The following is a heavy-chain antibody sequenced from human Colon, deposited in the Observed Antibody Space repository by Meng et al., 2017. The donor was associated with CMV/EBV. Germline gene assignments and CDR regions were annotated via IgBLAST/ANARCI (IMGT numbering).Heavy chain of an antibody. CDR3: ARSNVLRFLEWLLIDY. Sequence: GGSLRLSCKASGFTFSSYSMNWVRQAPGKGLEWVSYISSSGSTIYYADSVKGRFTISRDNAKNSLYLQMNSLRAEDTAVYYCARSNVLRFLEWLLIDYWGQGTLVTVSS. D-gene: IGHD3-3*01. CDR2: ISSSGSTI. CDR1: GFTFSSYS. J-gene: IGHJ4*02. V-gene: IGHV3-48*04.